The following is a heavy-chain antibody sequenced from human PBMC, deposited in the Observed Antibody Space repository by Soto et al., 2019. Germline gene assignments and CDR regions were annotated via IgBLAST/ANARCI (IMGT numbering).Heavy chain of an antibody. Sequence: GESLKISCKGSGYRFTTYWIGWVRQMPGKGLEWMGIIYPGDFDTRYSPSFQGQVTISVDNSISTAYLQWSSLKASDTAMYYCARASWALVDPFHFDSWGQGTLVTVSS. J-gene: IGHJ4*02. V-gene: IGHV5-51*01. D-gene: IGHD2-21*01. CDR2: IYPGDFDT. CDR3: ARASWALVDPFHFDS. CDR1: GYRFTTYW.